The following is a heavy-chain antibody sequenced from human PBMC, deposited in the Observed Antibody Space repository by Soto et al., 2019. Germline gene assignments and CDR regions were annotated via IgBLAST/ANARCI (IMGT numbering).Heavy chain of an antibody. CDR2: IYHSGST. D-gene: IGHD4-17*01. V-gene: IGHV4-4*02. CDR1: SGSISSSNW. Sequence: SETLSLTCAVSSGSISSSNWWSWVRQPLGKGLEWIGEIYHSGSTNHNPSLKSRVTISVDKSKNQFSLKLSSVTAADTAVYYCARSGNDYGDLAFAFDIWGQGTMVTVSS. J-gene: IGHJ3*02. CDR3: ARSGNDYGDLAFAFDI.